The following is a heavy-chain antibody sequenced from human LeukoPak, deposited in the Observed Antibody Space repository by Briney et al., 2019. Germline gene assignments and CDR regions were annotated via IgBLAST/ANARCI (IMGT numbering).Heavy chain of an antibody. Sequence: GGSLRLSCAASGFTFSSYWMTWLRLAPGKGLEWVANIKEDGSEKYYVDSVKGRFTISRDNAKNSLYLQMDSLRAEDTAVYYCAYGKYYDSSGSLFDYWGRGTLVTVSS. CDR2: IKEDGSEK. CDR3: AYGKYYDSSGSLFDY. J-gene: IGHJ4*02. D-gene: IGHD3-22*01. V-gene: IGHV3-7*01. CDR1: GFTFSSYW.